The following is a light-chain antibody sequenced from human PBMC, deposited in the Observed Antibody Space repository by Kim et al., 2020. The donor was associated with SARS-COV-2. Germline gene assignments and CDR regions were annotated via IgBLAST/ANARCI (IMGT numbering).Light chain of an antibody. CDR1: QRVGSS. CDR2: DAS. CDR3: QQYYTWSALT. J-gene: IGKJ4*01. V-gene: IGKV3D-15*01. Sequence: SPGKESTTTGRASQRVGSSLAWYQHKPGQAPRHPIYDASIRATGVPARFTGSGSGTEVTLTISSLQSEDFAVYVCQQYYTWSALTFGGGTKGDIK.